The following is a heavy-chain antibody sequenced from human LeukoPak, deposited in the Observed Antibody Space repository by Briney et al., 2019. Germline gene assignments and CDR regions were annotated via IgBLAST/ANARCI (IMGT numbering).Heavy chain of an antibody. CDR3: AREDCTNGVCARAGWFDP. J-gene: IGHJ5*02. CDR1: GYTLTELS. V-gene: IGHV1-24*01. CDR2: FDPEDGET. D-gene: IGHD2-8*01. Sequence: ASVKVSCKVSGYTLTELSMHWVRQAPGEGLEWMGGFDPEDGETIYAQKFQGRVTMTGDTSTSTVYMELSSLRSEDTAVYYCAREDCTNGVCARAGWFDPWGQGTLVTVSS.